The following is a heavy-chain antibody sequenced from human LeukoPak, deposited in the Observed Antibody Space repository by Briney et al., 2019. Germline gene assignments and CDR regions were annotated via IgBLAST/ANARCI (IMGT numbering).Heavy chain of an antibody. CDR2: INPNSGGT. Sequence: GASVKVSCKASGYTFTSYDINWVRQATGQGLEWMGWINPNSGGTNYAQKFQGRVTMTRDTSISTAYMELSRLRSDDTAVYYCARDRYSSSWYGPDYWGQGTLVTVSS. CDR3: ARDRYSSSWYGPDY. J-gene: IGHJ4*02. D-gene: IGHD6-13*01. CDR1: GYTFTSYD. V-gene: IGHV1-2*02.